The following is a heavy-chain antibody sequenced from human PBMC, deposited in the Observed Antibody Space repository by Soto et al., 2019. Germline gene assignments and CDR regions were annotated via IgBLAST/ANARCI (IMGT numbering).Heavy chain of an antibody. V-gene: IGHV3-23*04. CDR3: AKDQDVRMVGPFDY. CDR1: GFTVSSNY. Sequence: EVQLVESGGGLIQPGGSLRLSCAASGFTVSSNYMSWVRQAPGKGLEWVSGISGSGGSTNYADSVKGRFTISRDNSKNTLYLQMNSLRAEDTGVYYCAKDQDVRMVGPFDYWGQGTLVTVSS. CDR2: SGSGGST. J-gene: IGHJ4*02. D-gene: IGHD2-15*01.